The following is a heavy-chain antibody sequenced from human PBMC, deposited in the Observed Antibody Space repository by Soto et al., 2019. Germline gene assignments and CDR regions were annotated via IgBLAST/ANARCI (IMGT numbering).Heavy chain of an antibody. J-gene: IGHJ1*01. CDR2: IKQDGSEK. D-gene: IGHD3-10*01. CDR3: ARDRTLLWFGELSFYFQH. CDR1: GFTFSSYW. V-gene: IGHV3-7*04. Sequence: PGGSLRLSCAASGFTFSSYWMSWVRQAPGKGLEWVANIKQDGSEKYYVDSVKGRFTISRDNAKNSLYLQMNSLRAEDTAVYYCARDRTLLWFGELSFYFQHWGQGTLVTVSS.